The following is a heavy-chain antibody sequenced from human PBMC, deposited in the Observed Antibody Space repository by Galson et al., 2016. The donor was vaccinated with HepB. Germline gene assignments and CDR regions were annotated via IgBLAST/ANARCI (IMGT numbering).Heavy chain of an antibody. D-gene: IGHD3-9*01. CDR2: INPSGGST. CDR3: ARSGWRYYFAY. CDR1: GYTFTSYY. V-gene: IGHV1-46*01. J-gene: IGHJ4*02. Sequence: SVKVSCKASGYTFTSYYIHWVRQAPGQGLEWMGMINPSGGSTNYAQKFPGRVTLTRNTSMSTVYMELSSLRSDDTAVYYCARSGWRYYFAYWGQGTLVTVSS.